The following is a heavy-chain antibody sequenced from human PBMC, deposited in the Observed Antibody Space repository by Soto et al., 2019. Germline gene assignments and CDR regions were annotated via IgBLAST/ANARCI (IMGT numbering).Heavy chain of an antibody. V-gene: IGHV2-5*02. CDR2: IYWDDDK. D-gene: IGHD6-19*01. J-gene: IGHJ5*02. CDR1: GFSLSTSEVG. Sequence: QITLKESGPTLVKPTQTLTLTCTFSGFSLSTSEVGVGWIRQPPGKALEWLAVIYWDDDKRYSPSLKSRLTITKDTSKNQLVLTMTNMDPVDTATYYCAHSGIAVAGRVTALDPWGQGSLVTVSS. CDR3: AHSGIAVAGRVTALDP.